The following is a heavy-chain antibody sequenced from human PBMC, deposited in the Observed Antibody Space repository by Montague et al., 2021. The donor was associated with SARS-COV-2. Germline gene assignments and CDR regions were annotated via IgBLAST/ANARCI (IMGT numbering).Heavy chain of an antibody. Sequence: SGAEVKKPGESLRISCKGSGYRFSSYWIGWVRQMSGKGLEWMGIIYPGDSDTRYSPSFQGQVTISADKSITTAYLQWSSLKASDTAMYYCARRIHGTYYFDYWGQGTLVTVSS. V-gene: IGHV5-51*01. CDR3: ARRIHGTYYFDY. D-gene: IGHD1-14*01. CDR2: IYPGDSDT. J-gene: IGHJ4*02. CDR1: GYRFSSYW.